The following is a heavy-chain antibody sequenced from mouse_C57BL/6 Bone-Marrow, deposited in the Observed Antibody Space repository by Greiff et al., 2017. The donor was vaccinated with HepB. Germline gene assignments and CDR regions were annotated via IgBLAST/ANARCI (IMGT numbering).Heavy chain of an antibody. D-gene: IGHD3-2*02. V-gene: IGHV1-82*01. CDR2: IYPGDGDT. CDR1: GYAFSSSW. Sequence: VKLMESGPELVKPGASVKISCKASGYAFSSSWMNWVKQRPGKGLEWIGRIYPGDGDTNYNGKFKGKATLTADKSSSTAYMQLSSLTSEDSAVYFCARGSGYKAMDYWGQGTSVTVSS. J-gene: IGHJ4*01. CDR3: ARGSGYKAMDY.